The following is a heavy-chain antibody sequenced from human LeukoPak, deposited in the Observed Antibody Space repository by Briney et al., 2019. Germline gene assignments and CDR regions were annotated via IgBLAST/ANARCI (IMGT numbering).Heavy chain of an antibody. CDR2: IYYSGIT. CDR3: ARGRRRNSSSWYLGLGNWFDP. Sequence: PSETLSLTCTVSGGSISSSSYYWGWIRQPPGKGLQWIGYIYYSGITNYNPSLKSRVTISVDTSKNQFSLKLSSVTAADTAVYYCARGRRRNSSSWYLGLGNWFDPWGQGTLVTVSS. D-gene: IGHD6-13*01. V-gene: IGHV4-61*05. CDR1: GGSISSSSYY. J-gene: IGHJ5*02.